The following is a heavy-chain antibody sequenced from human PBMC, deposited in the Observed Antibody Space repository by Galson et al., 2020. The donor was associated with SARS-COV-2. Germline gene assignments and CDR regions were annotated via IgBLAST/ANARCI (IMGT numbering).Heavy chain of an antibody. CDR1: GFTFSSYA. V-gene: IGHV3-30*04. CDR3: ARPNSGSYFDYFDY. CDR2: ISYDGSNK. D-gene: IGHD1-26*01. J-gene: IGHJ4*02. Sequence: GGSLRLSCAASGFTFSSYAMHWVRQAPGKGLEWVAVISYDGSNKYYADSVKGRFTISRDNSKNTLYLQMNSLRAEDTAVYYCARPNSGSYFDYFDYWGQGTLVTVSS.